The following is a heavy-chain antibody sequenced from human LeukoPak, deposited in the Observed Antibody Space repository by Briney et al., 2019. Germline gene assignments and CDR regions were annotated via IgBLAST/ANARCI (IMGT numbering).Heavy chain of an antibody. J-gene: IGHJ2*01. D-gene: IGHD5-18*01. Sequence: ASVKVSCKASGYTFTSYGISWVRQAPGQGLEWMGWISAYNGNTNYAQKLQGRVTMTTDTSTSTAYMELSSLRSEDTAVYYCARAGEYSYGEATWYFDLWGRGTLVTVSS. CDR1: GYTFTSYG. CDR2: ISAYNGNT. V-gene: IGHV1-18*01. CDR3: ARAGEYSYGEATWYFDL.